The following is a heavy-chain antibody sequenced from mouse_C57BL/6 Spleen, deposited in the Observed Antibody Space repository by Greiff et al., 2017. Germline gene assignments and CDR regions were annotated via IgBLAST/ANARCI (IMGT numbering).Heavy chain of an antibody. CDR3: TRSFPAVGAY. CDR2: ILPGNSDT. V-gene: IGHV1-5*01. J-gene: IGHJ3*01. D-gene: IGHD1-1*01. CDR1: GYTFTSYW. Sequence: VQLQQSGTVLAWPGASVKMSCKTSGYTFTSYWMHWVKQRPGQGLEWIGAILPGNSDTSYNQKFKGKGKLTAITSASPACMELSSLTNEDSAVFCCTRSFPAVGAYWGQGTLVTVSA.